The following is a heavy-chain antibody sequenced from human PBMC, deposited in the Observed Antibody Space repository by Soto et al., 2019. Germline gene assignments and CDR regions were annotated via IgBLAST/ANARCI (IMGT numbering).Heavy chain of an antibody. CDR2: IYYSGST. V-gene: IGHV4-59*08. Sequence: QVQLQESGPGLVKPSETLSLTCTVSGGSISSYYWSWIRQPPGKGLEWIGYIYYSGSTNYNPSLKSRVTISVDTSKNQFSLKLSSVNAADTAVYYCARISYYYDSSGGGVDPWGQGTLVTVSS. D-gene: IGHD3-22*01. CDR3: ARISYYYDSSGGGVDP. J-gene: IGHJ5*02. CDR1: GGSISSYY.